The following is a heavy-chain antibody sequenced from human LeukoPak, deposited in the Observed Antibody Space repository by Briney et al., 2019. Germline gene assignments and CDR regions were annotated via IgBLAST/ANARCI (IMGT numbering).Heavy chain of an antibody. CDR1: GFQFSLFA. J-gene: IGHJ4*02. CDR2: LFGNGDGI. CDR3: AKDLRQDGFWDIDS. Sequence: QAGGALRLSCAASGFQFSLFAMSWVRQAPGKGLEWISGLFGNGDGIAYADSVKGRFTISRDNSKNTLYLQMNSLRAEDTAVYYCAKDLRQDGFWDIDSWGQGTLVTVSS. D-gene: IGHD3-10*01. V-gene: IGHV3-23*01.